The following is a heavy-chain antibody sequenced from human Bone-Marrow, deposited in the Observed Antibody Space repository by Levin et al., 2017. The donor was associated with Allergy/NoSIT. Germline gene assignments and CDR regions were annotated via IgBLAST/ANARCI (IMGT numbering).Heavy chain of an antibody. CDR1: GDSISRFY. V-gene: IGHV4-59*01. Sequence: SETLSLTCTVSGDSISRFYWSWIRQPPGRGLEWIGNGFYSGTTNYNPSLKSRVTILLDTSKNQFSLKLRSVTAADTAVYYCARATRSSIIYYDDCWGQGTLVTVSS. CDR3: ARATRSSIIYYDDC. D-gene: IGHD6-13*01. CDR2: GFYSGTT. J-gene: IGHJ4*02.